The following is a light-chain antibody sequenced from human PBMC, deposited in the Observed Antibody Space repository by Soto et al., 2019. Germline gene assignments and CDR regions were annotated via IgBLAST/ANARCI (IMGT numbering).Light chain of an antibody. Sequence: EIVLTQSPGTLSLSPGERATLACRARLSVSSSYLDWHQQKPGQAPRLLIYDASSRATGIPDRFSGSGSGTDFTLTIIRLEPEDFAVYYCQQYGSSPYTFGQGTKLEIK. CDR2: DAS. CDR3: QQYGSSPYT. J-gene: IGKJ2*01. V-gene: IGKV3-20*01. CDR1: LSVSSSY.